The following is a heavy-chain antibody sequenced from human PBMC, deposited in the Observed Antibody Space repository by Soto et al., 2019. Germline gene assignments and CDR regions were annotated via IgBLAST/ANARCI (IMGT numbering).Heavy chain of an antibody. V-gene: IGHV4-61*01. J-gene: IGHJ4*02. D-gene: IGHD1-26*01. CDR3: ARVGATTQFDY. CDR2: IYYSGST. CDR1: CGSVSSGSYY. Sequence: SETLSLTCTVSCGSVSSGSYYWGWVRQPPGKGLEWIGYIYYSGSTNYNPSLKSRVTISVDTSKNQFSLKLSSVTAADTAVYYCARVGATTQFDYWGQGTLVTVSS.